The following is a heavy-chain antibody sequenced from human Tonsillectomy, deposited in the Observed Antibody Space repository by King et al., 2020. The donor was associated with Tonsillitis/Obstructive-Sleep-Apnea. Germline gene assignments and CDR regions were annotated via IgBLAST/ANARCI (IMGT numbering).Heavy chain of an antibody. CDR3: AKDLIIAEAGTPGDGFDI. CDR1: GFTFDDYA. J-gene: IGHJ3*02. V-gene: IGHV3-9*01. D-gene: IGHD6-13*01. CDR2: ISWNSGSI. Sequence: VQLVESGGGLVQPGRSLRLSCAASGFTFDDYAMYWVRQAPGKGLEWVSGISWNSGSIGYVDSVKGRFTISRDNAKNSLYLQMNSLRAEDTALYYCAKDLIIAEAGTPGDGFDIWGQGTMVTVSS.